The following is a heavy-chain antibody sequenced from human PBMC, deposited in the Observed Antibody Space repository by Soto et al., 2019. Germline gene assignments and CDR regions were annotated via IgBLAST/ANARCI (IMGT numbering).Heavy chain of an antibody. CDR2: ITPIFGTT. J-gene: IGHJ4*02. D-gene: IGHD3-10*01. CDR1: GVTFSTHE. CDR3: ARDQYRHGSGSYYVTGWDH. Sequence: QVQLVQSGAEVRKTGSSVKVSCKASGVTFSTHEFSWVRQAPGQGLEWMRGITPIFGTTKYAQKFQGRVTITADESTSTTYMELSSLRSDDTAVYYCARDQYRHGSGSYYVTGWDHWGQGTLVTVSS. V-gene: IGHV1-69*01.